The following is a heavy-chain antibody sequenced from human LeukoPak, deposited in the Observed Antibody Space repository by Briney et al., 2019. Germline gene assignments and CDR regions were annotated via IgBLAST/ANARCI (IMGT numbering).Heavy chain of an antibody. CDR2: ISSISSTI. Sequence: GGSLRLSCAASGFSFSSYSMSWVPQAPGRGLEWVSFISSISSTIYYADSVKGRFTISRDNATNSLSLQMNSLRDEDTAVYYCARDGRPLDYWGQGTLVTVSS. CDR1: GFSFSSYS. V-gene: IGHV3-48*02. CDR3: ARDGRPLDY. J-gene: IGHJ4*02.